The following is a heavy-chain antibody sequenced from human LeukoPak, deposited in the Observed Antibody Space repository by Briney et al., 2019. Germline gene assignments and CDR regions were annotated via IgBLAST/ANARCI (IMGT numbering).Heavy chain of an antibody. V-gene: IGHV1-69*13. CDR1: GGTFSSYA. J-gene: IGHJ3*02. CDR2: IIPIFGTA. CDR3: AGDRSVSFPNGDAFDI. D-gene: IGHD5/OR15-5a*01. Sequence: ASVKVSCKASGGTFSSYAISWVRQAPGQGLEWMGGIIPIFGTANYAQKFQGRVTITADESTSTAYMELSSLRSEDTAVYYCAGDRSVSFPNGDAFDIWGQGTMVTVSS.